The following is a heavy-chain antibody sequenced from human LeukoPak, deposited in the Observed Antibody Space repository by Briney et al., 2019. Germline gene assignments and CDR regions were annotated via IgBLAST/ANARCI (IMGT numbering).Heavy chain of an antibody. Sequence: GGSLRLSCAASGFTFSAYAMTWIRQAPGKGLEWVSSIGSGGGGANYIQSVRGRFVISRDNSKKTLYLQMSSLRADDTAVYYCAKYIVPTATRTSDSWGQGTLVTVSS. CDR2: IGSGGGGA. J-gene: IGHJ4*02. V-gene: IGHV3-23*01. CDR1: GFTFSAYA. CDR3: AKYIVPTATRTSDS. D-gene: IGHD5-12*01.